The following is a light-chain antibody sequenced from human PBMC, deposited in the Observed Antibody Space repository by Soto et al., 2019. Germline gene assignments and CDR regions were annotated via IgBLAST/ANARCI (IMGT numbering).Light chain of an antibody. Sequence: QSALTQPASVSGSPGQSITISCTGTSSDVGGYNYVSWYQQHPGKAPKLIIYDVSNRPSGASNRFSGSKSGNTASLTISGLQAEDEADYYCSSHTSSGTLGIFGGGTQLTV. V-gene: IGLV2-14*03. CDR1: SSDVGGYNY. CDR3: SSHTSSGTLGI. CDR2: DVS. J-gene: IGLJ2*01.